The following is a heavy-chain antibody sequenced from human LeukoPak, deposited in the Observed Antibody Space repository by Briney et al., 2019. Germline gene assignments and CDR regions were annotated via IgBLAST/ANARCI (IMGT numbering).Heavy chain of an antibody. CDR3: ARGGDIVVVPAAILRAFDI. V-gene: IGHV4-34*01. CDR1: GGSFSGYY. Sequence: SETLSLTCAVYGGSFSGYYWSWIRQPPGKGLEWIGEVNHSGSTNYNPSLKSRVTISVDTSKNQFSLKLSSVTAADTAVYYCARGGDIVVVPAAILRAFDIWGQGTMVTVSS. CDR2: VNHSGST. J-gene: IGHJ3*02. D-gene: IGHD2-2*02.